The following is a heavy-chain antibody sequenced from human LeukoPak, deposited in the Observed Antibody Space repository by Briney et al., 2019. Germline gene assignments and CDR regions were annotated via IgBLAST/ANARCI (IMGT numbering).Heavy chain of an antibody. CDR3: ARATPYCSSGRCLDY. D-gene: IGHD2-15*01. Sequence: GGSLRLSCAASGFPFSSFDMTWVRQAPGKGLEWVSVIYSGGSTYYADSVKGRFTISRDNSNNTLCLQMNSLRAEDAAVYYCARATPYCSSGRCLDYWGQGTLVTVSS. CDR1: GFPFSSFD. J-gene: IGHJ4*02. V-gene: IGHV3-53*01. CDR2: IYSGGST.